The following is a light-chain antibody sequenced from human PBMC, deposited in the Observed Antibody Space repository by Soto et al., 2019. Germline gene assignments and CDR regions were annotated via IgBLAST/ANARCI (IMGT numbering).Light chain of an antibody. Sequence: EIVMTQFPATLSVSPVERATLSCRASQSVTTNLAWYQQKPGQAPRLLIYGAYIRATGIPARFSGSGSGTEFTLTISSLQSEDSAVYFCQQYNAWPPITFGQGTRLEIK. V-gene: IGKV3-15*01. CDR2: GAY. J-gene: IGKJ5*01. CDR3: QQYNAWPPIT. CDR1: QSVTTN.